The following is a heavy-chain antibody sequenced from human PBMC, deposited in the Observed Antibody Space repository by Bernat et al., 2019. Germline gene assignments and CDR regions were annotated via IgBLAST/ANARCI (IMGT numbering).Heavy chain of an antibody. CDR2: INHSGST. CDR3: ARVRGYYGSGIHSDY. V-gene: IGHV4-34*01. CDR1: GGSFSGYY. J-gene: IGHJ4*01. D-gene: IGHD3-10*01. Sequence: QVQLQQWGAGLLKPSETLSLTCAVYGGSFSGYYWSWIRQPPGKGLEWIGEINHSGSTNYNPPLKSRVTISVDTSKNQFSLKLSSVTAADTAVYYCARVRGYYGSGIHSDYWGQGTLVTVSS.